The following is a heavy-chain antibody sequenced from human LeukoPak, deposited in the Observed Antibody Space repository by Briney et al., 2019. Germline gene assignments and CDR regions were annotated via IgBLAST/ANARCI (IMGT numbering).Heavy chain of an antibody. V-gene: IGHV4-59*01. J-gene: IGHJ5*02. D-gene: IGHD3-22*01. CDR1: GGSISSYY. Sequence: SETLSLTCTVPGGSISSYYWSWIRQPPGKGLEWIACVSYSGSTKYNPSLKSRVTISVDTSKNQLSLKLSSVTAADTAVYYCAREPGFDSSGYLNWFDPWGQGTLVTVSS. CDR3: AREPGFDSSGYLNWFDP. CDR2: VSYSGST.